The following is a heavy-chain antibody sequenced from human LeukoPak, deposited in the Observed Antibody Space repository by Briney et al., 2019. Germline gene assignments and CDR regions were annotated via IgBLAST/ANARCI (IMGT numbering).Heavy chain of an antibody. V-gene: IGHV3-11*01. CDR1: GFTFSDYY. CDR2: VSSSGSTI. Sequence: GGSLRLSCAASGFTFSDYYMSWIRQAPGRGLEWVSYVSSSGSTIYYADSVKGRFTISRDNAKNSLYLQMNSLRAEDTAVYYCAKAPNYYGSGSYYDYWGQGTLVTVSS. CDR3: AKAPNYYGSGSYYDY. J-gene: IGHJ4*02. D-gene: IGHD3-10*01.